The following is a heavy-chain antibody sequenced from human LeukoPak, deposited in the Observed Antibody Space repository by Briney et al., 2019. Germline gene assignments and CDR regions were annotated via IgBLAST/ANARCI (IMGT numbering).Heavy chain of an antibody. V-gene: IGHV1-46*03. Sequence: ASVKVSCKASGYTFTIYYMHWVRQAPGQGLEWMGIINPSGGSTSYAQKFQGRVTMTRDTSTSTVYMELSSLRSEDTAVYYCARVSPDPAAMDYWGQGTLVTVSS. CDR3: ARVSPDPAAMDY. J-gene: IGHJ4*02. CDR1: GYTFTIYY. CDR2: INPSGGST. D-gene: IGHD2-2*01.